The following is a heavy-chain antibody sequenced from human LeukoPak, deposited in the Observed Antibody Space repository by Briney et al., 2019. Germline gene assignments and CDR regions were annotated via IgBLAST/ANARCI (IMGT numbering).Heavy chain of an antibody. CDR2: IYYNGST. D-gene: IGHD3-22*01. J-gene: IGHJ4*02. V-gene: IGHV4-39*07. CDR3: ARDGHFDYYDSSIDY. CDR1: GGSISSSSYY. Sequence: SETLSLTCTVSGGSISSSSYYWGWIRQPPGKGLEWIGSIYYNGSTYYNPSLKSRVTISVDTSKNQFSLKLSSVTAADTAVYYCARDGHFDYYDSSIDYWGQGTLVTVPS.